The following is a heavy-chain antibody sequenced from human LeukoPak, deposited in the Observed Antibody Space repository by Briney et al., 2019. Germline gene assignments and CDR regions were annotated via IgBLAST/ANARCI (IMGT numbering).Heavy chain of an antibody. CDR1: GDTFHNYI. V-gene: IGHV1-69*05. J-gene: IGHJ4*02. CDR2: IIPAFGTT. Sequence: SVKVSXKASGDTFHNYIVKWVRQAPGEGLEWMGRIIPAFGTTSYAMNFWGGVTVTTDESKSNVYMEMSSLRSDDTAVYYCASFGLGSGAYPFDSWGQGTLVTVSS. CDR3: ASFGLGSGAYPFDS. D-gene: IGHD1-26*01.